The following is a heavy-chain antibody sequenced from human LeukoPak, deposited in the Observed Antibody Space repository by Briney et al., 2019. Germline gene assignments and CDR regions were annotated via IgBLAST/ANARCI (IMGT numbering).Heavy chain of an antibody. J-gene: IGHJ4*02. V-gene: IGHV3-23*01. CDR2: ISGSGGST. Sequence: PGGSLRLSCAASGFTFSSYAMSWVRQAPGKGLEWVSAISGSGGSTYYADSVKGRFTISRDNSKNTLYLQMNSLRAEDTAVYYCAKDLSEYSSSLPFDYWGQGTLVTVSS. CDR3: AKDLSEYSSSLPFDY. D-gene: IGHD6-6*01. CDR1: GFTFSSYA.